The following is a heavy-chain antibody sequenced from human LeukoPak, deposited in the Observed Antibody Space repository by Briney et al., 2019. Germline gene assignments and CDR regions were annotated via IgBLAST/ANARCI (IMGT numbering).Heavy chain of an antibody. CDR2: ISSSGSTI. D-gene: IGHD3-10*01. CDR1: GFTFSDYY. Sequence: NSGGSLRLSCAASGFTFSDYYMSWIRQAPGKGLEWVSYISSSGSTIYYADSVKGRFTISRDNAKNSLYLQMNSLRAEDTAVYYCAKEPYGSGSPGAFDIWGQGTMVTVSS. J-gene: IGHJ3*02. CDR3: AKEPYGSGSPGAFDI. V-gene: IGHV3-11*01.